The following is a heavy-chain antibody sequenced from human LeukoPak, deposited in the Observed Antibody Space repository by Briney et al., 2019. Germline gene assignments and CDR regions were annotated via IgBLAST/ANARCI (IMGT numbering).Heavy chain of an antibody. CDR3: ARGRGIVGATEDEYYFDY. V-gene: IGHV4-59*12. Sequence: PSETLSLTCTVSGGSISSYYWSWIRQSPGKGLEWIGYIYYSGSTNYNPSLKSRVTISVDTSKNQFSLKLSSVTAADTAVYYCARGRGIVGATEDEYYFDYWGQGTLVTVSS. J-gene: IGHJ4*02. CDR2: IYYSGST. D-gene: IGHD1-26*01. CDR1: GGSISSYY.